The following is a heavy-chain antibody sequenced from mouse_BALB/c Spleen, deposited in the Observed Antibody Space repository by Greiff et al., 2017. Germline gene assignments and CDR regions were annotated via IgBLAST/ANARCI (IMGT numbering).Heavy chain of an antibody. CDR2: IFPGDGST. CDR3: ARTTVVADAMDY. D-gene: IGHD1-1*01. Sequence: VKLQESGAELVKPGASVKLSCKASGYTFTSYDINWVRQRPEQGLEWIGWIFPGDGSTKYNEKFKDKATLTTDKSSSTAYMQLSRLTYEGSAVYVCARTTVVADAMDYWGQGTSVTVSS. CDR1: GYTFTSYD. J-gene: IGHJ4*01. V-gene: IGHV1-85*01.